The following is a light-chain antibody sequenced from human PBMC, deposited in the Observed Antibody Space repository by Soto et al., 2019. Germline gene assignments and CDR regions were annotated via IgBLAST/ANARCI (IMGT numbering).Light chain of an antibody. Sequence: EIVLTQSPGTLSLCPGERATVSCRASQSVSSSYLAWYQQIPGQAPRLLVYGASSRATGIPDRFSGSGSGTDFTLTISRLEPEDFAVYYCQQYGSSRTFGQGTKVDIK. J-gene: IGKJ1*01. CDR2: GAS. CDR1: QSVSSSY. CDR3: QQYGSSRT. V-gene: IGKV3-20*01.